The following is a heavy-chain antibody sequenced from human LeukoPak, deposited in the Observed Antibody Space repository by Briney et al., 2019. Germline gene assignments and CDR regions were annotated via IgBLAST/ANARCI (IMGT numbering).Heavy chain of an antibody. CDR1: GGSISNSNYY. V-gene: IGHV4-39*01. J-gene: IGHJ4*02. CDR3: MRHEEEDGYNAKPFDF. Sequence: SETLSLTCTVSGGSISNSNYYWGWVRQPPGKGLEWIGTIYYSGNTYYTPSLKSRVTISVDTSKNQFSLRLSSVTTADTAVYFCMRHEEEDGYNAKPFDFWGQGTLVTVSS. D-gene: IGHD5-24*01. CDR2: IYYSGNT.